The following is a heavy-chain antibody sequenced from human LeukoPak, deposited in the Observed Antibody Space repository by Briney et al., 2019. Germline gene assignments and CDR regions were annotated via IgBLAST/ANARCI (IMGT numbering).Heavy chain of an antibody. Sequence: GESLQISCKGSGYSFSNYWIGWVRQMPGKGLEWMGIIYPDDSDTRYSPYFQGQVTISADKSINAAYLQWSSLKASDTAMYYCARRAYCGGDCYVDYWGQGTLVTVSS. CDR2: IYPDDSDT. CDR1: GYSFSNYW. V-gene: IGHV5-51*01. CDR3: ARRAYCGGDCYVDY. J-gene: IGHJ4*02. D-gene: IGHD2-21*02.